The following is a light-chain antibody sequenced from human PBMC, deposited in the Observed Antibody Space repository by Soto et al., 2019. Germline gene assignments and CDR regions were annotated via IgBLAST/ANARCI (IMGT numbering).Light chain of an antibody. Sequence: QSALTQPASVSGSPGQSITISCTGTSSDVGGYNYVSWYQQHPGKAPKLMIYDVSNRPSGVSNRFSGSESGNTASLTISGLQAEDEADYYCSSYTSSSTGGVFGGGTKVTVL. V-gene: IGLV2-14*01. CDR1: SSDVGGYNY. CDR2: DVS. J-gene: IGLJ2*01. CDR3: SSYTSSSTGGV.